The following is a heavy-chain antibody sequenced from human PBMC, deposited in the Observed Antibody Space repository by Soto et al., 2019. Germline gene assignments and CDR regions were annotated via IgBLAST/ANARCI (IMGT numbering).Heavy chain of an antibody. J-gene: IGHJ5*02. V-gene: IGHV4-34*01. Sequence: SETLSLTCAVYGGSFSGYYWSWIRQPPGKGLEWIGEINHSGSTNYNPSLKSRVTISVDTSKNQFSLKLSSVTAADTAVYYCARGLFAYCGGDCYSGWFDPWGQGTLVTVSS. CDR1: GGSFSGYY. CDR2: INHSGST. D-gene: IGHD2-21*02. CDR3: ARGLFAYCGGDCYSGWFDP.